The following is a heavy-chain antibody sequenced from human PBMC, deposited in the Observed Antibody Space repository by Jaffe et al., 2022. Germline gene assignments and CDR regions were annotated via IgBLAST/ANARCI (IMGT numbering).Heavy chain of an antibody. V-gene: IGHV4-61*02. Sequence: QVQLQESGPGLVKPSQTLSLTCTVSGGSISSGSYYWSWIRQPAGKGLEWIGRIYTSGSTNYNPSLKSRVTISVDTSKNQFSLKLSSVTAADTAVYYCARGGRGSGSYSPLFYFDYWGQGTLVTVSS. CDR3: ARGGRGSGSYSPLFYFDY. J-gene: IGHJ4*02. CDR2: IYTSGST. D-gene: IGHD1-26*01. CDR1: GGSISSGSYY.